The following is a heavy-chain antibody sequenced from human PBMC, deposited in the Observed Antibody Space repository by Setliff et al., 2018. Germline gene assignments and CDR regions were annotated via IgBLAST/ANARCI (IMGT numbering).Heavy chain of an antibody. CDR3: AAVTRLLAY. CDR2: ISYDGSNK. D-gene: IGHD4-4*01. J-gene: IGHJ4*02. Sequence: GGSLRLSCAASGFTFSSYAMHWVRQAPGKGLEWVAVISYDGSNKYYADSVKGRFTISRDNSKNTLYLQMNSLSAEDTAVYYCAAVTRLLAYWGQGTLVTVSS. CDR1: GFTFSSYA. V-gene: IGHV3-30-3*01.